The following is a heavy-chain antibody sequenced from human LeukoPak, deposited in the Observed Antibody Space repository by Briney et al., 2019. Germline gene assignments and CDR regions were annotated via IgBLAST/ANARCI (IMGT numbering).Heavy chain of an antibody. CDR1: GFTFSSYE. J-gene: IGHJ4*02. CDR2: ISSSGSTI. D-gene: IGHD3-10*01. Sequence: TGGSLRLSCAASGFTFSSYEMNWVRQAPGKGLEWVSYISSSGSTIYYADSVKGRFTISRDNAKNSLYLQMNSLRAQDTAVYYCAREGYYGSGTDYWGQGTLVTVPS. CDR3: AREGYYGSGTDY. V-gene: IGHV3-48*03.